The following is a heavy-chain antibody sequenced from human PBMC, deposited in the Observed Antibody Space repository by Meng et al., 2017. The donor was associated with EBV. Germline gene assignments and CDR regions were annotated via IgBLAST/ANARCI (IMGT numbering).Heavy chain of an antibody. D-gene: IGHD6-19*01. CDR1: DSTSTGTV. Sequence: VSAMSCDSTSTGTVLDWGQRAPGQGVEWLGRINPNSGSTNYAHKLQDRVTMTRDTSISTAYMELSRLRSDDTAVYYCASVGIAVAGTGDYWGQGTLVTVSS. CDR3: ASVGIAVAGTGDY. V-gene: IGHV1-2*06. J-gene: IGHJ4*02. CDR2: INPNSGST.